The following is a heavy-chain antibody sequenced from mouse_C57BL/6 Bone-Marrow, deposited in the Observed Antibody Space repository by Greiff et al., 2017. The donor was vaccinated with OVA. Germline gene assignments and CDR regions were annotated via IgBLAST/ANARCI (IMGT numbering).Heavy chain of an antibody. Sequence: QVQLQQPGTELVKPGASVKLSCKASGYTFTSYWMHWVKQSPGQGLEWIGNINPSNGGTNYNEKFKSKGTLTVDKYSITAYMQLSSLTSEDSAVYYCARRSYYYGRGYAMDYWGQGTSVTVSS. D-gene: IGHD1-1*01. CDR1: GYTFTSYW. CDR3: ARRSYYYGRGYAMDY. CDR2: INPSNGGT. J-gene: IGHJ4*01. V-gene: IGHV1-53*01.